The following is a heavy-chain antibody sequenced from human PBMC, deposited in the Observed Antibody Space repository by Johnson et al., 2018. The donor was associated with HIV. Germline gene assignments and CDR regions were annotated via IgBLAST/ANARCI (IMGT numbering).Heavy chain of an antibody. Sequence: QVQLVESGGGVVQPGKSLRLSCAASGFTFSSYGMHWVRQAPGRGLEWVAVMWYDGTNKNYTDSVKGRFTISRDNSKNTLYLQMNRLRAEDTAVYYCRAAKDSQTHFSIAVVDYLDAFDIWGQGTMVTVSS. J-gene: IGHJ3*02. CDR3: RAAKDSQTHFSIAVVDYLDAFDI. CDR2: MWYDGTNK. D-gene: IGHD6-19*01. V-gene: IGHV3-30*19. CDR1: GFTFSSYG.